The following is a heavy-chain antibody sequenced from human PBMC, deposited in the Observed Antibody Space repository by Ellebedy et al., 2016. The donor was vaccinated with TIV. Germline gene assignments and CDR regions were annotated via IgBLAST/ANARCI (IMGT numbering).Heavy chain of an antibody. CDR1: GGSISSYY. CDR2: IYYSGST. Sequence: SETLSLXXTVSGGSISSYYWSWIRQPPGKGLEWIGYIYYSGSTNYNPSLKSRVTISVDTSKNQFSLKLSSVTAADTAVYYCARRYSSSSVGYWGQGTLVTVSS. D-gene: IGHD6-6*01. V-gene: IGHV4-59*08. CDR3: ARRYSSSSVGY. J-gene: IGHJ4*02.